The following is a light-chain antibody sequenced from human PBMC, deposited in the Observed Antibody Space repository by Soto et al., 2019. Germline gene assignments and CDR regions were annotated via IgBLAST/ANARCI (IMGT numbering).Light chain of an antibody. Sequence: NFMLTQPHSVSESPGKTLSISCTRSSGSIANNYVQWYQQRPGSAPTTVIYENNQRLSGVPDRFSGSTDGSSNSASLTISGLQTEDEADYYCCSYAGRYTYVFGTGTKLTVL. J-gene: IGLJ1*01. CDR3: CSYAGRYTYV. CDR2: ENN. V-gene: IGLV6-57*04. CDR1: SGSIANNY.